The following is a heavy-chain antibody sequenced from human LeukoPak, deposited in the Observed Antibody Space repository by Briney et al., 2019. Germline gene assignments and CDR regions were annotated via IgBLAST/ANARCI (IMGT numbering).Heavy chain of an antibody. J-gene: IGHJ5*02. V-gene: IGHV4-34*01. CDR2: INHSGST. D-gene: IGHD3-3*01. CDR3: ARGGRGRFKPGNWSDH. CDR1: GGSFSGYY. Sequence: PSETLSLTCAVYGGSFSGYYWNWIRQPPGKGLEWIGGINHSGSTNYNPSLKSRVTISVDTSKNQFSLNLTSVTAADTAVYYCARGGRGRFKPGNWSDHWGQGTLLTVSS.